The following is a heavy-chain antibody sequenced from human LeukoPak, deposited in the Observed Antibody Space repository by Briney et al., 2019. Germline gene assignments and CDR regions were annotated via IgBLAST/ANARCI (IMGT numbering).Heavy chain of an antibody. J-gene: IGHJ4*02. CDR1: GFNISVFW. Sequence: EGSLRLSCAASGFNISVFWMTWVRQAPGKGLEWVAFIRYDGSNKYYADSVKGRFTISRDNSKDMLYLQMNSLRAEDTSVYYCAKGWEAYCGDNCYSAFDYWGQGTLVTVSS. V-gene: IGHV3-30*02. CDR3: AKGWEAYCGDNCYSAFDY. D-gene: IGHD2-21*01. CDR2: IRYDGSNK.